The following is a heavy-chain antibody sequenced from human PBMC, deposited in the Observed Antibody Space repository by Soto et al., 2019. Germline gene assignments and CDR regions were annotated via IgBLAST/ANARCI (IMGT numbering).Heavy chain of an antibody. D-gene: IGHD6-13*01. J-gene: IGHJ4*02. V-gene: IGHV4-34*01. CDR3: ASCGPVAAAGTLRLFYFDY. CDR2: INHSGST. Sequence: PSETLSLTCAVYGGSFSGYYWSWIRQPPGKGLEWIGEINHSGSTNYNPSLKSRVTISVDTSKNQFSLKLSSVTAADTAVYYCASCGPVAAAGTLRLFYFDYWGQGTLVTVSS. CDR1: GGSFSGYY.